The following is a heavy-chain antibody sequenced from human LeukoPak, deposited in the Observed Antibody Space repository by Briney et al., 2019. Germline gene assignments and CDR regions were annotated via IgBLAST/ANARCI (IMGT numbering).Heavy chain of an antibody. J-gene: IGHJ5*02. Sequence: SETLSLTCTVSGGSISSGSYYWSWIQQPAGKGLEWIGRIYSSGSAHYNPSLRSRVTISLDTSKNQFSLKLTSVTAADTAVYYCARQVGWFDPWGQGTLVTVSS. CDR1: GGSISSGSYY. V-gene: IGHV4-61*02. CDR2: IYSSGSA. CDR3: ARQVGWFDP. D-gene: IGHD1-26*01.